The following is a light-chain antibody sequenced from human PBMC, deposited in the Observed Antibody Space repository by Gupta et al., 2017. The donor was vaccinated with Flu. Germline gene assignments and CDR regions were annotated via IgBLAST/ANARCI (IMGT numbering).Light chain of an antibody. Sequence: QLVPTQSPSAPAPLGASVKRTCTLSSGHSSYAIAWHQQQPEKGPRYLMKLNSYGSHSKGDGIPDRFSGSSSGAERYLTISSLQSEDEADYYCQTWGTGMVFGGGTKLTVL. CDR3: QTWGTGMV. J-gene: IGLJ2*01. V-gene: IGLV4-69*01. CDR2: LNSYGSH. CDR1: SGHSSYA.